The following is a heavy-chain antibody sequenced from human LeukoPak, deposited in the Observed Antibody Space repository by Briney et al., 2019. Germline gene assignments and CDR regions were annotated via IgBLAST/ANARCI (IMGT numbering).Heavy chain of an antibody. D-gene: IGHD6-13*01. CDR3: ARSEAYSSSWYATG. V-gene: IGHV1-18*01. J-gene: IGHJ4*02. Sequence: ASVTVSFTSSAYTFTIYGISWVRQAPGQGLEWMGWISAYNGNTNYAQKLQGRVTMATDTSTSTAYMELRSLKSDDTAVYYCARSEAYSSSWYATGWGQGTLVTVSS. CDR1: AYTFTIYG. CDR2: ISAYNGNT.